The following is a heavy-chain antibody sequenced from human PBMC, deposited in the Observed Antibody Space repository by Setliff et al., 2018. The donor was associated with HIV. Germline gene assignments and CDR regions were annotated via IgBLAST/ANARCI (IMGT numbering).Heavy chain of an antibody. CDR3: AAKKSGDYPFN. J-gene: IGHJ4*02. CDR1: GYSISSGYY. V-gene: IGHV4-38-2*01. CDR2: IYHNGIT. Sequence: SQTLSLTCGFSGYSISSGYYWGWIRQPPGKGLEWIGSIYHNGITYYNPSLKSRVTISVDTSKNQFSLKLSSVTAADTAVYFCAAKKSGDYPFNWGQGTLVTVSS. D-gene: IGHD4-17*01.